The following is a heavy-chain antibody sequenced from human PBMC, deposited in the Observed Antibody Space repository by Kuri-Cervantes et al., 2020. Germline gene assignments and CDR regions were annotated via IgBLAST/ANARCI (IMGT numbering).Heavy chain of an antibody. Sequence: GESLKISCAASGFTFSSYGMHWVRQAPGKGLEWVAVIWYDGINKYYADSVKGRFTISRDNSKNTLYLQMNSLRAEDTAVYYCARIRVRYYYGMDVWGQGTTVTVSS. CDR1: GFTFSSYG. J-gene: IGHJ6*02. V-gene: IGHV3-33*01. CDR2: IWYDGINK. CDR3: ARIRVRYYYGMDV. D-gene: IGHD2-21*01.